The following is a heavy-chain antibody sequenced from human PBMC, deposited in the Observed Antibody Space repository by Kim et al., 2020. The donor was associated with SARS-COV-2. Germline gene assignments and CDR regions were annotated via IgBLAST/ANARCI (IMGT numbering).Heavy chain of an antibody. J-gene: IGHJ6*02. V-gene: IGHV4-59*13. CDR3: ARDGGGLGELSPHYYYYGMDV. CDR1: GGSISSYY. D-gene: IGHD3-16*02. CDR2: IYYSGST. Sequence: SETLSLTCTVSGGSISSYYWSWIRQPPGKGLEWIGYIYYSGSTNYNPSLKSRVTISVDTSKNQFSLKLSSVTAADTAVYYCARDGGGLGELSPHYYYYGMDVWGQGTTVTVSS.